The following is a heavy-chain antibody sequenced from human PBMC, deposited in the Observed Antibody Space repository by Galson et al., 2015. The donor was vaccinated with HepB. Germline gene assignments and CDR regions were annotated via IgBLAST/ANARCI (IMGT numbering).Heavy chain of an antibody. D-gene: IGHD1-26*01. CDR2: ISWDGGST. CDR1: GFTFDDYT. Sequence: SLRLSCAAPGFTFDDYTMHWVRQALGKGLEWVSLISWDGGSTYYADSVKGRFTISRDNSKNSLYLQMNSLRTEDTALYYCAKAGATAAGFDYWGQGTLVTVSS. CDR3: AKAGATAAGFDY. J-gene: IGHJ4*02. V-gene: IGHV3-43*01.